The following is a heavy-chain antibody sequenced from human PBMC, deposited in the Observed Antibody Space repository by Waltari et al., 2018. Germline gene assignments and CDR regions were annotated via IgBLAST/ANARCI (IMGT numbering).Heavy chain of an antibody. D-gene: IGHD5-12*01. V-gene: IGHV4-39*01. CDR3: ARHVAMATIVDY. CDR2: IYYSGST. J-gene: IGHJ4*02. CDR1: GGSISSSSDY. Sequence: QLQLQESGPGLVKPSETLSLTCTVSGGSISSSSDYWGWIRQPPGKGLEWIGSIYYSGSTYYNPSLKSRVTISVDTSKNQFSLKLSSVTAADTAVYYCARHVAMATIVDYWGQGTLVTVSS.